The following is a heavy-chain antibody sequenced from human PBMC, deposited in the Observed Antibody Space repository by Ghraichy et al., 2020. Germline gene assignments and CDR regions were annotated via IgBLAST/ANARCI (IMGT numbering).Heavy chain of an antibody. CDR1: GFTFSDYY. Sequence: GGSLRLSCAASGFTFSDYYMSWIRQAPGEGLEWVSFISSSGSRIYYADSVKGRFTISRDNAANSLNLEMNSLRAEDTAVYYCVQFFSDGGGWYVGGSDFWGQGTLVTVS. J-gene: IGHJ4*02. D-gene: IGHD6-19*01. V-gene: IGHV3-11*01. CDR3: VQFFSDGGGWYVGGSDF. CDR2: ISSSGSRI.